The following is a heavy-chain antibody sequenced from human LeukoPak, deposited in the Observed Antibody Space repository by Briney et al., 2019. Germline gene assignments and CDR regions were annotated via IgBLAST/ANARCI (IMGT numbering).Heavy chain of an antibody. D-gene: IGHD1-26*01. CDR2: MNPNSGNT. V-gene: IGHV1-8*03. CDR1: GYTFTSYD. Sequence: GASVKVSCKASGYTFTSYDINWVRQATGQGLEWMGWMNPNSGNTGYAQKFQGRVTITRNTSISTAYMELSSLRSEDTAVYYCAVGIVGATGDAFDIWGQGTMVTVSS. J-gene: IGHJ3*02. CDR3: AVGIVGATGDAFDI.